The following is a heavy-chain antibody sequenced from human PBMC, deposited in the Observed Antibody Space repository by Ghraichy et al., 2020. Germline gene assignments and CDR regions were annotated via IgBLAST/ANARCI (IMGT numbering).Heavy chain of an antibody. CDR1: GFTFSGSA. CDR2: IRSKANSYAT. V-gene: IGHV3-73*01. CDR3: TRGLTTVTHNDY. Sequence: GGSLRLSCAASGFTFSGSAMHWVRQASGKGLEWVGRIRSKANSYATAYAASVKGRFTISRDDSKNTAYLQMNSLKTEDTAVYYCTRGLTTVTHNDYWGQGTLVTVSS. J-gene: IGHJ4*02. D-gene: IGHD4-17*01.